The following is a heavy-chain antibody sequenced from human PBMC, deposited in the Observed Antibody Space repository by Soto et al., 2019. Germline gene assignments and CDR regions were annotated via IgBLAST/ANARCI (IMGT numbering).Heavy chain of an antibody. CDR1: GGSISSSSYY. CDR3: ARSRQQATFGDLKPNGKNWFDP. CDR2: IYYSGST. Sequence: QLQLQESGPGLVKPSETLSLTCTVSGGSISSSSYYWGWIRQPPGKGLEWIGSIYYSGSTYYNPSLKSRVTISVDTSKNQFSLKLSSVTAADTAVYYCARSRQQATFGDLKPNGKNWFDPWGQGTLVTVSS. J-gene: IGHJ5*02. D-gene: IGHD3-10*01. V-gene: IGHV4-39*01.